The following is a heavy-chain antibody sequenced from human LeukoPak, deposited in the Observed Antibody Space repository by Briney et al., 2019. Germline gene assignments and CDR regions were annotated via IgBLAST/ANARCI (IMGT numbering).Heavy chain of an antibody. CDR2: ISRSSSSK. V-gene: IGHV3-48*02. D-gene: IGHD2-15*01. J-gene: IGHJ5*02. CDR1: GFTFSTYS. CDR3: ARGCIGGSCWSRNWFDP. Sequence: GGSLRLSCAASGFTFSTYSMNWVRQAPGKGLEWVAYISRSSSSKHYADSVKGRFTISRDNAKNSLYLQMNSLRDEDTAVYYCARGCIGGSCWSRNWFDPWGQGTLVTVSS.